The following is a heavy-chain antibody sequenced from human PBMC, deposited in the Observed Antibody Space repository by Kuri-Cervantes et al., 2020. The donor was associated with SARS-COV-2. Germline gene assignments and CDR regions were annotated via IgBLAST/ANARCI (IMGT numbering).Heavy chain of an antibody. D-gene: IGHD2-15*01. J-gene: IGHJ4*02. CDR3: AKDQHGIVVVVAAIDY. Sequence: GGSLRLSCAASGFTFSSYGMSWVRQAPGKGLEWVALISYDGSNKFYADSVKGRFTISRDNSKNTLYLQMNSLRAEDTAVYYCAKDQHGIVVVVAAIDYWGQGTLVTVSS. CDR2: ISYDGSNK. V-gene: IGHV3-30*18. CDR1: GFTFSSYG.